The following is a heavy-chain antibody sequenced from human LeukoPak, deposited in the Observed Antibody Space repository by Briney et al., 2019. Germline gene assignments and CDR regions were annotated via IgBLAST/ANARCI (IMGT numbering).Heavy chain of an antibody. CDR2: ISSSSSTI. J-gene: IGHJ4*02. CDR1: GFTFSSYS. Sequence: GGSLRLSCAASGFTFSSYSMNWVRQAPGKGLEWVSYISSSSSTITYADSVKGRFTISRDNAKNSLYLQMNSLRAEDTAVYYCARETVGIDYWGQGTLVTVSS. CDR3: ARETVGIDY. V-gene: IGHV3-48*01. D-gene: IGHD4-23*01.